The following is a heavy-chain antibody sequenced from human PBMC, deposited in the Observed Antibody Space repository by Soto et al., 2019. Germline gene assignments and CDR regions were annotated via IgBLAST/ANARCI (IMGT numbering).Heavy chain of an antibody. CDR3: ARGGPTAYYFDY. Sequence: ASETLSLTCSVSGGSISSGGYYWTWIRQHPEKGLEWIGYIYYSGSTYYKPSLKSRVTISVDTSKNQFSLMLSSVTAADTAVYYCARGGPTAYYFDYWGLGTLVTVSS. J-gene: IGHJ4*02. D-gene: IGHD2-21*01. CDR2: IYYSGST. CDR1: GGSISSGGYY. V-gene: IGHV4-31*03.